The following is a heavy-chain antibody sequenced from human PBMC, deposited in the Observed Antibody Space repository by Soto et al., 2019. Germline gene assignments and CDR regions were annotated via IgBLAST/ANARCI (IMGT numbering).Heavy chain of an antibody. CDR2: IYYSGST. J-gene: IGHJ4*02. CDR3: AIGPRGDWGYDSSGYYFDY. V-gene: IGHV4-59*01. CDR1: GGSISSYY. Sequence: SETLSLTCTVSGGSISSYYWSWIRQPPGKGLEWIGYIYYSGSTNYNPSLKSRVTISVDTSKNQFSLKLSSVTAADTAVYYCAIGPRGDWGYDSSGYYFDYWGQGTLVTVSS. D-gene: IGHD3-22*01.